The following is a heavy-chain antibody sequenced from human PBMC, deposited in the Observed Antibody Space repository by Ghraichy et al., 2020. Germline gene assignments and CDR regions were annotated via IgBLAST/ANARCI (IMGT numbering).Heavy chain of an antibody. Sequence: GGSLRLSCAASGFTFSSYGMHWVHQAPGKGLEWVAVISYDGSNKYYADSVKGRFTISRDNSKNTLYLQMNSLRAEDTALYYCAKAHTRGWEYFDYWGQGTLVTVSS. J-gene: IGHJ4*02. CDR2: ISYDGSNK. D-gene: IGHD6-19*01. CDR1: GFTFSSYG. CDR3: AKAHTRGWEYFDY. V-gene: IGHV3-30*18.